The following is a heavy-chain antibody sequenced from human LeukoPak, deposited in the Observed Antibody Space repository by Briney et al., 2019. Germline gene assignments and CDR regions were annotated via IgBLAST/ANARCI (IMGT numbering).Heavy chain of an antibody. V-gene: IGHV5-51*01. D-gene: IGHD3-22*01. CDR1: GYSFTSYW. CDR3: ARHPDYYDSSGYDYGMDV. J-gene: IGHJ6*02. CDR2: IYPGDSDT. Sequence: PGESLKISCKGSGYSFTSYWIGWVRQMPGKGLEWMGIIYPGDSDTRCSPSFQGQVTISADKSISTAYLQWSSLKASDTAMYYCARHPDYYDSSGYDYGMDVWGQGTTVTVSS.